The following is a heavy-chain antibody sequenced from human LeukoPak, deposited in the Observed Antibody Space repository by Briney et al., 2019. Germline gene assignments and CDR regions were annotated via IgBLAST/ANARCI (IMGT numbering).Heavy chain of an antibody. Sequence: PGGSLRLSCAASGFTFSNAWMSWVRQAPGKGLEWVGRIKSKTDGGTTDYAAPVKGRFTISRDDSKNTLYLQMNSLRAEDTAVYYCARDSKWELPDAFDIWGQGTMVTVSS. CDR3: ARDSKWELPDAFDI. V-gene: IGHV3-15*01. CDR2: IKSKTDGGTT. J-gene: IGHJ3*02. D-gene: IGHD1-26*01. CDR1: GFTFSNAW.